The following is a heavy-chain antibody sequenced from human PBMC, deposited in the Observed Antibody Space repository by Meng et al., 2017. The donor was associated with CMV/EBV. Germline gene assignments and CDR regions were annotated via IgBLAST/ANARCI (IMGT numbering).Heavy chain of an antibody. CDR1: GYSFTNFW. J-gene: IGHJ5*02. CDR2: IYPGDSDT. V-gene: IGHV5-51*01. D-gene: IGHD6-6*01. Sequence: GGSLRLSCKGSGYSFTNFWIGWVRQMSGKGLEWMGIIYPGDSDTRYSPSFQGQVTISVDKSISTAYLQWSSLEASDTAVYYCARHLSRPFDLWGQGTLVTVSS. CDR3: ARHLSRPFDL.